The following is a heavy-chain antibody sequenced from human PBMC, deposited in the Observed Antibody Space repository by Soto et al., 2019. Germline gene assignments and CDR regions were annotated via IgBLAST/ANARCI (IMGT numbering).Heavy chain of an antibody. J-gene: IGHJ4*02. D-gene: IGHD3-10*01. CDR1: GASISSDY. Sequence: QVQLQESGPGLVKPSETLSLTCTVSGASISSDYWSWIRRPPGKGLDGIAFIFYTGYTDYNPSRKSRVTILMNTSKNHFSLVVISVTAVDAAVYYCASHSVMVRGVPTSRFDNWGQGTLVTVSP. CDR3: ASHSVMVRGVPTSRFDN. CDR2: IFYTGYT. V-gene: IGHV4-59*08.